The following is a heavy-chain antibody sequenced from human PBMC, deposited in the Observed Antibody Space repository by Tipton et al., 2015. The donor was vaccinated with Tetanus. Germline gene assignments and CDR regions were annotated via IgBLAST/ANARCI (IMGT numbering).Heavy chain of an antibody. CDR3: ARALAYCGGDCCFPFDI. J-gene: IGHJ4*02. Sequence: QSGAEVKKPGASVKVSCKASGYTFTGHYMHWVRQAPGQGLEWMGRINPNSGGTNYAQKFQGRVTMTRDTSISTAYMELSRLRSGDTAVYCCARALAYCGGDCCFPFDIWGQGTPVAVSS. CDR2: INPNSGGT. D-gene: IGHD2-21*02. V-gene: IGHV1-2*06. CDR1: GYTFTGHY.